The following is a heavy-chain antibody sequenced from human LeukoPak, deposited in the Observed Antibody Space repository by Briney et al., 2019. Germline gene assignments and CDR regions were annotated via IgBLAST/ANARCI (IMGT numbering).Heavy chain of an antibody. J-gene: IGHJ4*02. CDR2: ISGSGGST. D-gene: IGHD2-2*01. CDR1: GFTFSSYA. V-gene: IGHV3-23*01. CDR3: ANLPILYFSSTSCYL. Sequence: GGSLRLSCAASGFTFSSYAMSWVRQAPGKGLEWVSAISGSGGSTYYADSVKGRFTISRDNSKNTLYLQMNSLRAEDTAVYYCANLPILYFSSTSCYLWGQGTLVTVSS.